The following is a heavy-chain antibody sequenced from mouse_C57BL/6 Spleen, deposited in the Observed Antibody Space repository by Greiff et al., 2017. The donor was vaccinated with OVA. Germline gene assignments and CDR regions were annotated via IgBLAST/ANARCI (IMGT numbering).Heavy chain of an antibody. CDR2: IWGDGST. Sequence: QVQLQQSGPGLVAPSPSLSITCTASGFSFTSYGVSWVRQPPGKGLEWLGVIWGDGSTNYHSALISRLSISKDNSKRQVFLKLNSLQTDDTATYYYAKGGANWPYFDDWGQGTTLTVSS. CDR1: GFSFTSYG. J-gene: IGHJ2*01. V-gene: IGHV2-3*01. D-gene: IGHD4-1*01. CDR3: AKGGANWPYFDD.